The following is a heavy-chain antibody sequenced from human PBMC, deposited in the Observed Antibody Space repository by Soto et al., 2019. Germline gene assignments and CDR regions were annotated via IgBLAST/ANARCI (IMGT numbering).Heavy chain of an antibody. CDR3: ARPLTDGNCTATGWHTRPLYGMGV. Sequence: ASVKVSCKASGYTFTGYYMHWVRQAPGQGLEWMGWINPHSGGTNYAQKFQGRVTVTRDTSTSTAYMELSRLRSDDTAVYYCARPLTDGNCTATGWHTRPLYGMGVWGQGTTVTVSS. V-gene: IGHV1-2*02. CDR2: INPHSGGT. D-gene: IGHD2-15*01. CDR1: GYTFTGYY. J-gene: IGHJ6*01.